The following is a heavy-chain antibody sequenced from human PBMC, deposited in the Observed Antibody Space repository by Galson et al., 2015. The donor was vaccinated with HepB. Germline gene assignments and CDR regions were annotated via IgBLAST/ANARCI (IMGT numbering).Heavy chain of an antibody. J-gene: IGHJ6*02. CDR2: ISYDGSNK. Sequence: SLRLSCAASGFTFSSYAMHWVRQAPGKGLEWVAVISYDGSNKYYADSVKGRFTISRDNSKNTLYLQMNSLRAEDTAVYYCARVIGHYYYGMDVWGQGTTVTVSS. D-gene: IGHD3-16*01. CDR1: GFTFSSYA. V-gene: IGHV3-30-3*01. CDR3: ARVIGHYYYGMDV.